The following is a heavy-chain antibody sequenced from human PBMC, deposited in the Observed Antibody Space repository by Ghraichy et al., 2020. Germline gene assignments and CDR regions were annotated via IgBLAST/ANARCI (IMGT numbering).Heavy chain of an antibody. Sequence: SETLSLTCTVSGGSISSSSYYWGWIRQPPGKGLEWIGSIYYSGSTYYNPSLKSRVTISVDTSKNQFSLKLSSVTAADTAVYYCARNLYSETSFDYWGQGTLVTVSS. CDR2: IYYSGST. CDR3: ARNLYSETSFDY. J-gene: IGHJ4*02. D-gene: IGHD5-12*01. V-gene: IGHV4-39*01. CDR1: GGSISSSSYY.